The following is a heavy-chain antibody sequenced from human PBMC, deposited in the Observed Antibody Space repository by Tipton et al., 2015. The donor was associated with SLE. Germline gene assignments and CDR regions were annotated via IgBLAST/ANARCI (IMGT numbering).Heavy chain of an antibody. CDR1: GDSISSFY. J-gene: IGHJ5*02. Sequence: TLSLTCTVSGDSISSFYCNWIRQSAGKGLEWIGRIYTTGDTNYNPSLKSRVTMSVNTSKNQFSLKLTSVTAADTAVYYCARGAYYGSGGYSPWNWFDPWGQGTLVTVSS. D-gene: IGHD3-22*01. CDR3: ARGAYYGSGGYSPWNWFDP. CDR2: IYTTGDT. V-gene: IGHV4-4*07.